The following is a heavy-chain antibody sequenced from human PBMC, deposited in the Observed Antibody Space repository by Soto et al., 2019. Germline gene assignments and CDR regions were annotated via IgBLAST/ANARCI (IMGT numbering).Heavy chain of an antibody. Sequence: SETLSLTCTVSGGSLSGYYWSWIRQPPGKGLEWIGDFYSSGSPHHNPSLKNRVSISEDRSKNEFSLKLSSVTAADTAIYYCAREFYYDSSGIGFASWGQGPLVTVPS. CDR3: AREFYYDSSGIGFAS. J-gene: IGHJ4*02. V-gene: IGHV4-59*01. D-gene: IGHD3-22*01. CDR2: FYSSGSP. CDR1: GGSLSGYY.